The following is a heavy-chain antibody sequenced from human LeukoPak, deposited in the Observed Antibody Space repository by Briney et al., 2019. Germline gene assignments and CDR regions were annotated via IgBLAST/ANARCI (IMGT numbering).Heavy chain of an antibody. Sequence: GGSLRLSCAASGFTFSTYSMKWVRQAPGKGLEWVSYISDSSAMYYADSVRGRFTISRDNAKNSLYLQMNSLRDEDTAVYYCARDCRLNCARQPGFDSWGQGTLVTVSS. D-gene: IGHD1-1*01. J-gene: IGHJ5*01. V-gene: IGHV3-48*02. CDR3: ARDCRLNCARQPGFDS. CDR2: ISDSSAM. CDR1: GFTFSTYS.